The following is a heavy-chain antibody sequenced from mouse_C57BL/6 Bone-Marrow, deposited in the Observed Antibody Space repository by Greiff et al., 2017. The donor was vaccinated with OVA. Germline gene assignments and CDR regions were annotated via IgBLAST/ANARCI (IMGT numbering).Heavy chain of an antibody. D-gene: IGHD1-1*01. CDR2: IYPRSGNT. CDR3: ARGNGSSYAMDY. CDR1: GYTFTSYG. Sequence: VQLQESGAELARPGASVKLPCKASGYTFTSYGISWVKQRTGQGLEWIGEIYPRSGNTYYNEKFKGKATLTADKSSSTAYMELRSLTSEDSAVYFCARGNGSSYAMDYWGQGTSVTVSS. V-gene: IGHV1-81*01. J-gene: IGHJ4*01.